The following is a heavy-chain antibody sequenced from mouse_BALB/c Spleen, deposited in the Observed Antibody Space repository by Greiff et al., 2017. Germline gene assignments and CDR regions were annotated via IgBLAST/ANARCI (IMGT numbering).Heavy chain of an antibody. CDR3: ARDMGTRLFAY. V-gene: IGHV7-3*02. CDR2: IRNKANGYTT. Sequence: EVMLVESGGGLVQPGGSLRLSCAPSGFTFTDYYMSWVRQPPGKALEWLGFIRNKANGYTTEYSASVKGRFTISRDNSQSILYLQMNTLRAEDSATYYCARDMGTRLFAYWGQGTLVTVSA. CDR1: GFTFTDYY. D-gene: IGHD3-3*01. J-gene: IGHJ3*01.